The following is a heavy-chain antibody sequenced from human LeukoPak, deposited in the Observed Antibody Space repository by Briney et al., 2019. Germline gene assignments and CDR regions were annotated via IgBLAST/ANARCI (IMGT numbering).Heavy chain of an antibody. CDR2: IYYSGST. Sequence: SETLSLTCTVSGGSISSYYWSWIRQPPGKGLEWIGCIYYSGSTNYNPSLKSRVTISVDTSKNQFSLKLSSVTAADTAVYYCARAPSVRGVDYWGQGTLVTVSS. D-gene: IGHD5/OR15-5a*01. J-gene: IGHJ4*02. CDR3: ARAPSVRGVDY. CDR1: GGSISSYY. V-gene: IGHV4-59*01.